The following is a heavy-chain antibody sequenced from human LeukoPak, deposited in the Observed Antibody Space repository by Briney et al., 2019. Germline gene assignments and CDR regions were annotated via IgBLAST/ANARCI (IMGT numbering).Heavy chain of an antibody. Sequence: ASVKVSCKASGYTFTGYYMHWVRQAPGQGLEWMGWINPNSGGTNYAQKFQGRVTMTRDTSISTAYMELSRLRSDDTAVYYCARGGAAADTSYYYYGMDVWGQGTTVTVSS. D-gene: IGHD6-13*01. CDR3: ARGGAAADTSYYYYGMDV. V-gene: IGHV1-2*02. J-gene: IGHJ6*02. CDR2: INPNSGGT. CDR1: GYTFTGYY.